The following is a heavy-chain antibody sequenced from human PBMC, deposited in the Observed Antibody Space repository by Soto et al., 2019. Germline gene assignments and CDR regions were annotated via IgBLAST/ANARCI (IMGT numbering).Heavy chain of an antibody. CDR2: ISGHNSNT. CDR3: ARIGGWGCSGGTSCFDY. J-gene: IGHJ4*02. CDR1: GYTFSSYG. D-gene: IGHD2-15*01. Sequence: QVQLVQSGAEVKKPGASVKVSCKASGYTFSSYGISRVRQAPGQGLEWMGWISGHNSNTNYAQNLQGRVTMTTDTSTSTAYMELRSLRSDDTAVYYCARIGGWGCSGGTSCFDYWGQGTLVTVSS. V-gene: IGHV1-18*01.